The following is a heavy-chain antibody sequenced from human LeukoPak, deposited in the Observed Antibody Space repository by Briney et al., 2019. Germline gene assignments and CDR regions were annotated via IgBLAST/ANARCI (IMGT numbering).Heavy chain of an antibody. CDR2: ISSNGGST. CDR1: GFTFSSYA. D-gene: IGHD3-10*01. V-gene: IGHV3-64D*06. CDR3: VKSMVRGINWFDP. J-gene: IGHJ5*02. Sequence: GGSLRLSCSASGFTFSSYAMHWVRQAPGKGLEYVSAISSNGGSTYYADSVKGRFTISRDNSKNTLYLQMSSLRAEDTAVYYCVKSMVRGINWFDPRGQGTLVTVSS.